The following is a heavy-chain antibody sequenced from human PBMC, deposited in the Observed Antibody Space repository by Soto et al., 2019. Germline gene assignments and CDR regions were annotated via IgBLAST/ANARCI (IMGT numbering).Heavy chain of an antibody. Sequence: ASVKVSCKASGGTFSSYAISCVRQAPGQGLEWMGGIIPIFGTANYAQKFQGRVTITADESTSTAYMELSSLRSEDTAVYYCARGIAAAGPNLAPDYYYGMDVWGQGTTVTVSS. CDR1: GGTFSSYA. D-gene: IGHD6-13*01. CDR2: IIPIFGTA. V-gene: IGHV1-69*13. J-gene: IGHJ6*02. CDR3: ARGIAAAGPNLAPDYYYGMDV.